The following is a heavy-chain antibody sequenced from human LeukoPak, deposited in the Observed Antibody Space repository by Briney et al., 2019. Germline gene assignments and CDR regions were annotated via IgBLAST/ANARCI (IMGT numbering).Heavy chain of an antibody. CDR2: IKEDGSEK. D-gene: IGHD3-3*02. V-gene: IGHV3-7*03. J-gene: IGHJ5*02. CDR3: AKSGSSVFWS. Sequence: GGSLSLSCAASGFTFTNHWMSWVRQAPGKGMEWVANIKEDGSEKYYVDSVKGRFTVPRDNVKNSLFLQMNSLRVDDTAVYYCAKSGSSVFWSWGQGTLVTVSS. CDR1: GFTFTNHW.